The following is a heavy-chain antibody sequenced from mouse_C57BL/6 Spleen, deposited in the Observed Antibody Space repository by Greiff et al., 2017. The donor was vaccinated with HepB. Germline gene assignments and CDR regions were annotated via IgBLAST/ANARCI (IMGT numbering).Heavy chain of an antibody. CDR2: MRSKSNNYAT. Sequence: EVHLVESGAGLVQPKGSLKLSCAASGFSFTTYAMNWVRQAPGKGLEWVARMRSKSNNYATYYADSVKDRFTISRDDSESILYLQMNNLKTEDTAVDYCVSHCFPEAMDYWGQGTTVTVSS. J-gene: IGHJ4*01. CDR1: GFSFTTYA. CDR3: VSHCFPEAMDY. V-gene: IGHV10-1*01.